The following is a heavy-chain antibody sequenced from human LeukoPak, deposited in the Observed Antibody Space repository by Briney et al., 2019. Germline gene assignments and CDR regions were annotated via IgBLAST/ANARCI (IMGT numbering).Heavy chain of an antibody. J-gene: IGHJ6*02. V-gene: IGHV1-69*04. D-gene: IGHD2-2*02. CDR1: RGTFSNYA. Sequence: ESSVNVSCMASRGTFSNYAISWVRQAPGQGLEWMGRIFPIFGIENYAQTFHGRVTITADKSTSTAYMELSSLRSEDTAVYYCASGYCSSTSCYTSGEDYYYYGMDVWGQGTTVTVSS. CDR2: IFPIFGIE. CDR3: ASGYCSSTSCYTSGEDYYYYGMDV.